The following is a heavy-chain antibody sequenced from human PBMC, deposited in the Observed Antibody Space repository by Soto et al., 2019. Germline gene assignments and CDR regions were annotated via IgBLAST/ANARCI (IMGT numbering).Heavy chain of an antibody. J-gene: IGHJ4*02. CDR1: GFSLSNSGMG. CDR3: AHRLDAACFTCFHL. V-gene: IGHV2-5*01. CDR2: IYWNDDR. Sequence: SGPTLVNPTQTLTLTCTFSGFSLSNSGMGVAWIRQPPGKALEWLSIIYWNDDRRYSPSLKNRLTITKDTSKNQVVLRMTNMDPVDTATYFCAHRLDAACFTCFHLWGQGTLVTVYS. D-gene: IGHD2-8*01.